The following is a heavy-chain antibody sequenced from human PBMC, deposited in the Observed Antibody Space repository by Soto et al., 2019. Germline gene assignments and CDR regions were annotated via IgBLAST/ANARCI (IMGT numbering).Heavy chain of an antibody. CDR3: VRGGESYGYRGSYYFDY. D-gene: IGHD3-16*01. V-gene: IGHV1-18*01. J-gene: IGHJ4*02. CDR2: IGAYNGNT. Sequence: QVQLVQSAAEVKKPGASVKVSCKASGYTFTNYGISWVRQAPGQGLEWVGWIGAYNGNTDYAQKFQGRVNNTANTSTSTGYMEVRSLGTDETALYFCVRGGESYGYRGSYYFDYWGQGTLVTVSS. CDR1: GYTFTNYG.